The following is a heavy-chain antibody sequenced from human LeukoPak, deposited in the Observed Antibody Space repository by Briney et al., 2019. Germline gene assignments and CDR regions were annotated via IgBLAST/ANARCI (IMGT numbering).Heavy chain of an antibody. V-gene: IGHV3-7*01. J-gene: IGHJ4*02. D-gene: IGHD2-8*01. CDR1: GFAFSRFW. Sequence: PGGSLRLSCAASGFAFSRFWIYWIRQASGKGLEWVASIKSDGSEDYYMDSVKGRFTISRDNANNSLYLQMNNLKAEDTAVYYCVADRRFNGFDYWGQGTLVTVSS. CDR3: VADRRFNGFDY. CDR2: IKSDGSED.